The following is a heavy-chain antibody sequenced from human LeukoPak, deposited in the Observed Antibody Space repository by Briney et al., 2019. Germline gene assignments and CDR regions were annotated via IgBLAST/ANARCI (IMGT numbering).Heavy chain of an antibody. CDR1: GGSISRYY. J-gene: IGHJ3*02. D-gene: IGHD6-25*01. Sequence: SETLSLTCTVSGGSISRYYWSWIRQPPGKGLEWFGYIYDSGTTNYNPSLKSRVTISVDTSKNQFSLKLSSVTAADTAVYYCARDRVAADAFDIWGQGTMVTVSS. V-gene: IGHV4-59*01. CDR3: ARDRVAADAFDI. CDR2: IYDSGTT.